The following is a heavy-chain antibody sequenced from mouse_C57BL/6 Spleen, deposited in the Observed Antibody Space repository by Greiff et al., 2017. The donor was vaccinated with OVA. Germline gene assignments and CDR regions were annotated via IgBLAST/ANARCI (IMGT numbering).Heavy chain of an antibody. Sequence: VQLQQSGAELVRPGASVKLSCKASGYTFTDYYINWVKQRPGQGLEWIARIYPGSGNTYYNEKFKGKATLTAEKSSSTAYMQLSSLTSEDSAVYFCARDTTVVSFDVWGTGTTVTVSS. V-gene: IGHV1-76*01. D-gene: IGHD1-1*01. CDR1: GYTFTDYY. CDR2: IYPGSGNT. CDR3: ARDTTVVSFDV. J-gene: IGHJ1*03.